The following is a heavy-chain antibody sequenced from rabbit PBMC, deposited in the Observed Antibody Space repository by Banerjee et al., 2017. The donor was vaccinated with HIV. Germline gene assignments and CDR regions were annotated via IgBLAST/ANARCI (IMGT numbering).Heavy chain of an antibody. CDR2: IYAGSSGST. CDR3: ARDLAGVIGWNFNL. CDR1: GFTLSSYW. V-gene: IGHV1S45*01. Sequence: QEQLGEAGGGLVKPEGSLTLTCTASGFTLSSYWICWVRQAPGKGLEWIACIYAGSSGSTYYASWATGRFTISKTSSTTVTLQMTSLTAADTATYLCARDLAGVIGWNFNLWGPGTLVTVS. D-gene: IGHD4-1*01. J-gene: IGHJ4*01.